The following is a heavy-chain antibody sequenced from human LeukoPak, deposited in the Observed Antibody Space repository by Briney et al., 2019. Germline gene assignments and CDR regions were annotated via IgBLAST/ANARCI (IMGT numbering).Heavy chain of an antibody. D-gene: IGHD2-15*01. Sequence: PSETLSLTCTVSGGSISSYYWSWIRQPPGKGLEWIGYIYYSGSTYYNPSLKSRVTISVDTSKNQFSLKLSSVTAADTAVYYCARDYSRRVVVVAATNYYGMDVWGQGTTVTVSS. CDR1: GGSISSYY. V-gene: IGHV4-59*12. CDR2: IYYSGST. J-gene: IGHJ6*02. CDR3: ARDYSRRVVVVAATNYYGMDV.